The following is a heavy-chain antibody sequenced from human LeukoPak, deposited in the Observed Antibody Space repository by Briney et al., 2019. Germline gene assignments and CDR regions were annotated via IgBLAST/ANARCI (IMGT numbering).Heavy chain of an antibody. CDR1: GGSISSYY. CDR3: ASTRGGGLSWFDP. Sequence: NPSETLSLTCTVSGGSISSYYWSWIRQPPGKGLEWIGYIYYSGSTNYNPSLKSRVTISVDTSKNQFSLKLSSVTAADTAVYYRASTRGGGLSWFDPWGQGTLVTVSS. D-gene: IGHD3-16*01. V-gene: IGHV4-59*01. J-gene: IGHJ5*02. CDR2: IYYSGST.